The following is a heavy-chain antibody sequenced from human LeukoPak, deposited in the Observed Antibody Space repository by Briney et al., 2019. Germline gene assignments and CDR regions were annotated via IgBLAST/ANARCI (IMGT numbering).Heavy chain of an antibody. J-gene: IGHJ4*02. D-gene: IGHD5-24*01. CDR1: GITINNFW. CDR2: IKEDGSER. V-gene: IGHV3-7*01. CDR3: GRARDFSSF. Sequence: GGSLRLSCVASGITINNFWMSWVRQVPGKGLEWVANIKEDGSERHYVGSVKGRFTISRDNAKNSLYLQMNSLRDEDTAVYFCGRARDFSSFWGQGTLVTVSS.